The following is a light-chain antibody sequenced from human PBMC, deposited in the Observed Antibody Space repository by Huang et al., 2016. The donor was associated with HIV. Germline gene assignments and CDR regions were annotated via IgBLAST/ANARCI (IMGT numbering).Light chain of an antibody. CDR3: LQYNNWPPV. CDR2: GAS. CDR1: QSGSSD. V-gene: IGKV3-15*01. Sequence: EIVMTQSPATLSVSPGERATLTCRASQSGSSDLAWYQQKLGQAPRLLIYGASTRATGIPARFSGSGSGTEFSLTISSLQSEDFAVYYCLQYNNWPPVFGPGTKVNIK. J-gene: IGKJ3*01.